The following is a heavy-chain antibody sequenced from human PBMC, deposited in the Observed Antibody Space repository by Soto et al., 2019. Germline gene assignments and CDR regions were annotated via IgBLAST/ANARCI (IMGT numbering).Heavy chain of an antibody. CDR3: AIAARPSDY. V-gene: IGHV4-39*01. CDR2: IYYSGST. J-gene: IGHJ4*02. Sequence: PSETLSLTCTVSGGSITSSSYYWGWIRQPPGKGLEWIGSIYYSGSTYYNPSLKSRVTISVDTSKNQFSLKLSSVTAADTAVYYCAIAARPSDYWGQGTLVTVSS. D-gene: IGHD6-6*01. CDR1: GGSITSSSYY.